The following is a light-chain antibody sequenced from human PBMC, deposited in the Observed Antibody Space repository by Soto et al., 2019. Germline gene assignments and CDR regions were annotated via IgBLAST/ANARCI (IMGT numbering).Light chain of an antibody. V-gene: IGLV1-40*01. CDR2: GNN. CDR3: RSYDGSLNGGV. Sequence: QSVLTQPPSVSGAPGQRVTISCTGSSSNIGAGYDVHWYQQLPGTAPKLLIYGNNNRPSGVPDRFSGSKSGTSASLAITGLLAEEEADYYCRSYDGSLNGGVFGGGTKLTVL. J-gene: IGLJ2*01. CDR1: SSNIGAGYD.